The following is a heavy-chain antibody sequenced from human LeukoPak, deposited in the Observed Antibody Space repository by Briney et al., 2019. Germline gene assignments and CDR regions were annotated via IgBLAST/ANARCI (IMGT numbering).Heavy chain of an antibody. J-gene: IGHJ6*02. V-gene: IGHV4-59*08. CDR3: ARHTAVAGTWMWYYYYGMDV. CDR1: GGSMTTHH. D-gene: IGHD6-19*01. Sequence: SETLSLTCTVSGGSMTTHHWNWIRQPPGKGLEWIGYIYYSGSTNYNPSLKSRVTISVDTSKNQFSLKLSSVTAADTAVYYCARHTAVAGTWMWYYYYGMDVWGQGTTVTVSS. CDR2: IYYSGST.